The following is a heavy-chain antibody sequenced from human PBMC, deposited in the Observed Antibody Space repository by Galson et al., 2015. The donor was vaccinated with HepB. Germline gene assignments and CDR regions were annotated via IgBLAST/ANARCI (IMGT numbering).Heavy chain of an antibody. CDR2: IKQDGSEK. J-gene: IGHJ6*02. Sequence: SLRLSCAASGFTFSSYWMSWVRQAPGKGLEWVANIKQDGSEKYYVDSVKGRFTISRDNAKNSLYLQMNSLRAEDTAVYYCARDRKANLYSSEQGNYYGMDVWGQGTTVTVSS. CDR3: ARDRKANLYSSEQGNYYGMDV. CDR1: GFTFSSYW. V-gene: IGHV3-7*03. D-gene: IGHD6-25*01.